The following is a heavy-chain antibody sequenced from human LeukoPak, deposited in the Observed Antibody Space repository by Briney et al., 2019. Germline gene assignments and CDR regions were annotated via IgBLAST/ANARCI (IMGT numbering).Heavy chain of an antibody. J-gene: IGHJ5*02. V-gene: IGHV5-51*01. CDR3: AREGTAATATSNWFDP. Sequence: GESLKISCKASGYTFTAYWIAWVRQMPGKGLEWMGIIYPADSDTRYSPSFQGQVTISADESRSTAYLQWSSLKASDTATYYCAREGTAATATSNWFDPWGQRTLVTVSS. CDR1: GYTFTAYW. CDR2: IYPADSDT. D-gene: IGHD6-13*01.